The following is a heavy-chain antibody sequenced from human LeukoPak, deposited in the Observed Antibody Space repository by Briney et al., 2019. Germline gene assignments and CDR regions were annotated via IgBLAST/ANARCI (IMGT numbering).Heavy chain of an antibody. Sequence: SETLSLTCTVSGGSISSSSYYWGWIRQPPGKGLGWIGSIYYSGSTYYNPSLKSRVTISVDTSKNQFSLKLSSVTAADTAVYYCARLFTPPRAFDIWGQGTMVTVSS. CDR3: ARLFTPPRAFDI. CDR2: IYYSGST. J-gene: IGHJ3*02. V-gene: IGHV4-39*01. CDR1: GGSISSSSYY.